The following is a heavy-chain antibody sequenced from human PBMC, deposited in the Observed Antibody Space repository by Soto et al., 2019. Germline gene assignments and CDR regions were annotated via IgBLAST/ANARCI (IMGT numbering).Heavy chain of an antibody. CDR3: ARDYMVRGVMSWFDP. V-gene: IGHV4-4*02. CDR2: IYHSGST. Sequence: QVQLQESGPGLVKPSGTLSLTCAVSGGSISSSNWWSWVRQPPGKGLEWIGEIYHSGSTNYNPSLKRRLTIPVDQPTNQLSMKLSSVPAADTAMYLCARDYMVRGVMSWFDPWGQGTLVTVSS. J-gene: IGHJ5*02. D-gene: IGHD3-10*01. CDR1: GGSISSSNW.